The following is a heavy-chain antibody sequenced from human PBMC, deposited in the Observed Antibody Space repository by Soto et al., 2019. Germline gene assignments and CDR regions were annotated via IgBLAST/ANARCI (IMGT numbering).Heavy chain of an antibody. V-gene: IGHV3-48*01. Sequence: GGSLRLSCAASGFTFSSYSMNWVRQAPGKGLEWVSYISSSSSTIYYADSVKGRFTISRDNAKNSLYLQMNSLRAEDTAVYYWASARQYLGYAIDIWGQGTMVTVSS. CDR3: ASARQYLGYAIDI. CDR1: GFTFSSYS. D-gene: IGHD1-26*01. CDR2: ISSSSSTI. J-gene: IGHJ3*02.